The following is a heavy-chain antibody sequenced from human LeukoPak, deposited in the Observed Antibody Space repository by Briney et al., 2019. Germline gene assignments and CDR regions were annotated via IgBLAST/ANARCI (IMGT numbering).Heavy chain of an antibody. CDR2: IRSKANSYAT. Sequence: PGGSLRLSCAATGFTFSGSAMHWVRQASGKGLEWVGRIRSKANSYATAYAASVKGRFTISRDDSKNTAYLQMISLKTEDTAVYYCTRVTEYSSSNWGQGTLVTVSS. J-gene: IGHJ4*02. V-gene: IGHV3-73*01. CDR1: GFTFSGSA. D-gene: IGHD6-6*01. CDR3: TRVTEYSSSN.